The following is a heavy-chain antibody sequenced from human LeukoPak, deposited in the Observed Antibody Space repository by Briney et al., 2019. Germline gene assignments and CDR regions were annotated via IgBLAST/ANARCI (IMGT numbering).Heavy chain of an antibody. CDR3: ARTVDGVTGSDY. J-gene: IGHJ4*02. CDR2: ISGSGTTI. Sequence: GGSLRLPCAASGFSFSDYPMDWVRQAPGKGLEWLSYISGSGTTIFYAGSVKGRFTISRDNAKNSLFLQMNSLRVEDTAVYYCARTVDGVTGSDYWGQGTLVTVSS. V-gene: IGHV3-48*01. CDR1: GFSFSDYP. D-gene: IGHD3-10*01.